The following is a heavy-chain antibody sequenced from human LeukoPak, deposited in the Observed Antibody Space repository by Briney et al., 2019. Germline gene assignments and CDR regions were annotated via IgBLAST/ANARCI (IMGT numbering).Heavy chain of an antibody. J-gene: IGHJ3*02. Sequence: GGSLRLSCAASGFTFSSYSMNGVRQPPGKGLEGVSSISSSSSYIYYADSVKGRFTISRDNAKNSLYLQMNSLRAEDTAVYYCARDSKRWLPNPDAFDIWGQGTMVTVSS. D-gene: IGHD5-12*01. CDR3: ARDSKRWLPNPDAFDI. V-gene: IGHV3-21*01. CDR2: ISSSSSYI. CDR1: GFTFSSYS.